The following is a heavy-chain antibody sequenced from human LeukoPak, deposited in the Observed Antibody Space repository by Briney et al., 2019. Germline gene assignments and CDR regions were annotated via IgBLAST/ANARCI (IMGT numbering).Heavy chain of an antibody. V-gene: IGHV3-74*01. CDR3: VRVEIGTYHGMDV. D-gene: IGHD2-2*01. CDR2: IKTDGTIT. CDR1: GFTLSNYW. J-gene: IGHJ6*02. Sequence: GGSLRLSCAASGFTLSNYWMHWVRQAPGEGLVWVSRIKTDGTITNYADSAKGRFTISRDNAKNTLYLQMNSLRVEDTAVYYCVRVEIGTYHGMDVWGQGTTVTVSS.